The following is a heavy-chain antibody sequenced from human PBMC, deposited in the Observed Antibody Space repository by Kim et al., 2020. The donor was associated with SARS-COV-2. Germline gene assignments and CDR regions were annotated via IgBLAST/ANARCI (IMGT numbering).Heavy chain of an antibody. Sequence: GGSLRLSCAASGFTFSNAWMSWVRQAPGKGLEWVGRIKSKTDGGTTDYAAPVKGRFTISRDDSKNTLYLQMNSLKTEDTAVYYCTTDPWELPPDGVDYWGQGTLVTVSS. J-gene: IGHJ4*02. CDR3: TTDPWELPPDGVDY. D-gene: IGHD1-26*01. CDR1: GFTFSNAW. CDR2: IKSKTDGGTT. V-gene: IGHV3-15*01.